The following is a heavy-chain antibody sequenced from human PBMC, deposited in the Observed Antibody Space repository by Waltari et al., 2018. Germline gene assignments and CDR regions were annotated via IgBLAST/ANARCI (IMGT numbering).Heavy chain of an antibody. D-gene: IGHD4-4*01. J-gene: IGHJ5*02. V-gene: IGHV1-69-2*01. CDR3: ATVLTTVPTYWFDP. CDR2: VDPADSET. CDR1: GYTFTDYY. Sequence: EVQLVQSGAEVKKPGATVKISCKASGYTFTDYYQHWVQQAPGKGLEWMGRVDPADSETIYAEKFQGRVTITADMSTDTAYMELSSLRSEDTAVYYCATVLTTVPTYWFDPWGQGTLVTVSS.